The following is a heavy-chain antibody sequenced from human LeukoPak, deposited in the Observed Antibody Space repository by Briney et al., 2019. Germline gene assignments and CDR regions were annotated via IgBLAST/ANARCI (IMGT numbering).Heavy chain of an antibody. CDR2: INPNSGGT. J-gene: IGHJ3*02. D-gene: IGHD6-13*01. Sequence: SSVTVSCKASGYTFTGYYMHWVRQAPGQGLEWMGWINPNSGGTNYAQKFQGRVTMTRDTSISTAYMELSRLRSDDTAVYYCARDRSSSWYYDAFDIWGQGTMVTVSS. V-gene: IGHV1-2*02. CDR3: ARDRSSSWYYDAFDI. CDR1: GYTFTGYY.